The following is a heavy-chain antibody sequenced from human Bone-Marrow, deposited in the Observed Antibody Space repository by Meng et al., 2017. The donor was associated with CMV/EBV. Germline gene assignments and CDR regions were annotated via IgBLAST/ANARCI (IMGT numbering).Heavy chain of an antibody. D-gene: IGHD3-16*01. Sequence: GGSLRLSCAASGFTFSSYDMHWVRQAPGKGLEWVAVISYDGSNKYYADSVKGRFTISRDNSKNTLYLQMNSLRAEDTAVYYCASSVMLDYWGQGTLVTFSS. CDR2: ISYDGSNK. CDR1: GFTFSSYD. CDR3: ASSVMLDY. J-gene: IGHJ4*02. V-gene: IGHV3-30*03.